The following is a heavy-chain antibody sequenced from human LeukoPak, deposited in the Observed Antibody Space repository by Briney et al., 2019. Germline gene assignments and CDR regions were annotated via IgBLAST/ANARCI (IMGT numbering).Heavy chain of an antibody. CDR3: ARQKEVVVISDAFDI. CDR2: VYYSEST. Sequence: SETLSLTCTVSGGSISRSNSYWGWIRQPPGKGLEWIGSVYYSESTHYNPSLKSRVTISVDTSKNQFTLKLSSVTATDTAVYYCARQKEVVVISDAFDIWGQGTMVTVSS. CDR1: GGSISRSNSY. J-gene: IGHJ3*02. D-gene: IGHD3-22*01. V-gene: IGHV4-39*01.